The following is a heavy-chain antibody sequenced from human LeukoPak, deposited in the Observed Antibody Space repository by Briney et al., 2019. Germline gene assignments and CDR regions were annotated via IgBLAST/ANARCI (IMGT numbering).Heavy chain of an antibody. CDR2: ISGGSNYI. Sequence: DPGGSLRLSCAASGFTFSTYSMNWVRQAPGKGPEWVSSISGGSNYIYYADSVQGRFTISRDNSKNTLYLQMNSLRAEDTAVYYCAREFTRGWGTSRYYYYYGMDVWGQGTTVTVSS. CDR1: GFTFSTYS. CDR3: AREFTRGWGTSRYYYYYGMDV. D-gene: IGHD3-16*01. V-gene: IGHV3-21*01. J-gene: IGHJ6*02.